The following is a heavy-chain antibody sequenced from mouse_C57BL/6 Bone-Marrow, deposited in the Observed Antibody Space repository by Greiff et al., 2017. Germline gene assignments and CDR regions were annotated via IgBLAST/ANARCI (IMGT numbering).Heavy chain of an antibody. CDR3: ARSGFWYSY. CDR2: IDPSDSGT. CDR1: GYTFTSYW. V-gene: IGHV1-52*01. Sequence: QVQLQQPGAELVRPGSSVKLSCKASGYTFTSYWMHWVKQRPIQGLEWIGNIDPSDSGTHYNQKFKDKATVTVDKPSSTAYMQLSILTSEDSAVYYCARSGFWYSYWGQGTLVTVSA. J-gene: IGHJ3*01.